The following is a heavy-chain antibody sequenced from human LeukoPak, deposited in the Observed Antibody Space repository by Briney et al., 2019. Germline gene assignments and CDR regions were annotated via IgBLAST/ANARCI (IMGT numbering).Heavy chain of an antibody. V-gene: IGHV4-61*01. D-gene: IGHD3-22*01. CDR1: GGSVSSGNYY. Sequence: SETLSLTCTVSGGSVSSGNYYWSWIRQPPGKGLEWIGYISYSGSTNYNPSLKSRVSISVDTSKNQFSLKLTSVTAADTAVYYCARAKTPTNYYDRSGFYNYYGMDIWGQGTTVTVSS. CDR3: ARAKTPTNYYDRSGFYNYYGMDI. CDR2: ISYSGST. J-gene: IGHJ6*02.